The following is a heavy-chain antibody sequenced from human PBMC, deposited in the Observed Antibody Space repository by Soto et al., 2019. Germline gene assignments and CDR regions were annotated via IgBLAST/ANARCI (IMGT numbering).Heavy chain of an antibody. Sequence: QVQLMQSGAEVKKPGSSVNVSCKASGGTFRSFGISWVRQAPGQGLEWMGTIIPLFGKTNYAQKFQDRVTITAEESTNTAYMELSSLKSEDTALYYCARARLSNGDPNVYFYYGLDVWGQGTTVTVSS. CDR2: IIPLFGKT. D-gene: IGHD4-17*01. CDR3: ARARLSNGDPNVYFYYGLDV. V-gene: IGHV1-69*18. CDR1: GGTFRSFG. J-gene: IGHJ6*02.